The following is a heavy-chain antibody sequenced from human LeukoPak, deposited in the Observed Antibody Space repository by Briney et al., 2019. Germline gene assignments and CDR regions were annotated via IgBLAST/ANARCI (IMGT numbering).Heavy chain of an antibody. V-gene: IGHV4-59*11. CDR3: ARVQIVSTTIRFDP. Sequence: PSETLSLTCTVSGDSINNHQLSWIRQPPGKGLEWIGYIHYSGRTNYHPSLKSRVTISIDTSKYQFSLNLNSVTSMDTAVYYCARVQIVSTTIRFDPWGQGTLVAVSS. CDR2: IHYSGRT. D-gene: IGHD1-1*01. CDR1: GDSINNHQ. J-gene: IGHJ5*02.